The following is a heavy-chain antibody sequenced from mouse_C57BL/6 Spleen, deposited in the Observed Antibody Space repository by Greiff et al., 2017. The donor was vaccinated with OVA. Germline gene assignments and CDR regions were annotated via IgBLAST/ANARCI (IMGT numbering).Heavy chain of an antibody. CDR3: ARSYGSRQYFDV. CDR2: ISSGSSTI. CDR1: GFTFSDYG. J-gene: IGHJ1*03. D-gene: IGHD1-1*01. V-gene: IGHV5-17*01. Sequence: EVKLMESGGGLVKPGGSLKLSCAASGFTFSDYGMHWVRQAPEKGLEWVAYISSGSSTIYYADTVKGRFTISRDNAKNTLFLQMTSLRSEDTAMYYCARSYGSRQYFDVWGTGTTVTVSS.